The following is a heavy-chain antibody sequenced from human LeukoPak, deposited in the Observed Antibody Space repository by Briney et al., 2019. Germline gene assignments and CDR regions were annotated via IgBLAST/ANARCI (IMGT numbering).Heavy chain of an antibody. CDR1: VYTFTSYY. CDR3: ARDFIRTPTTG. D-gene: IGHD1-14*01. V-gene: IGHV1-46*01. Sequence: ASVKVSCKASVYTFTSYYMHWVRQAPGQGLEWMGIINPSGGSTSYAQKFQGRVTMTRDTSTSTVYMELSSLGSEDTAVYYCARDFIRTPTTGWGQGTLVTVSS. J-gene: IGHJ4*02. CDR2: INPSGGST.